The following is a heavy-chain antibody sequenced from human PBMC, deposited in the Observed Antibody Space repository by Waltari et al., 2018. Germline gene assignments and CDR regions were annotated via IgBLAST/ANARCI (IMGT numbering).Heavy chain of an antibody. V-gene: IGHV4-34*01. D-gene: IGHD6-13*01. CDR1: GGSFSGYY. J-gene: IGHJ4*02. CDR2: INHSGST. Sequence: QVQLQQWGAGLLKPSETLSLTCAVYGGSFSGYYWSWIRQPPGKGLEWIGEINHSGSTNYNPSLKSRVTISVDTSKNQFSLKLSSVTAADTAVYYCARVGSSWYYFDYWGQGTLVTVSS. CDR3: ARVGSSWYYFDY.